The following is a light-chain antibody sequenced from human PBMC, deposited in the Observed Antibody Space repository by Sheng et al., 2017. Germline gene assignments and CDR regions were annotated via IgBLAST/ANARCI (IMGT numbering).Light chain of an antibody. Sequence: DIQMTQSPSTLSASVGDRVTITCRASESISIWLAWYQQKPGRAPKLLIYKASNLDSGVPSRFSGSGSGTEFTLTISTPARLMILATYYCQQYNSYSTFG. CDR1: ESISIW. CDR2: KAS. J-gene: IGKJ1*01. V-gene: IGKV1-5*03. CDR3: QQYNSYST.